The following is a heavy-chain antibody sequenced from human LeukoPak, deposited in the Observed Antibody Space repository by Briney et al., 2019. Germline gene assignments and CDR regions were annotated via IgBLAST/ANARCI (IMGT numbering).Heavy chain of an antibody. J-gene: IGHJ5*02. V-gene: IGHV1-18*01. CDR1: GYTFTSYG. D-gene: IGHD3-3*01. CDR3: GRAIFGDRGWFVP. CDR2: SSAYSGNT. Sequence: GASVTVSCKASGYTFTSYGISWVRQAPGQRLEWMGWSSAYSGNTNYPQKLQGRVTMTPDTSTRTAYMEPRSLRSDAPVGDSCGRAIFGDRGWFVPWGQGTLVTVSS.